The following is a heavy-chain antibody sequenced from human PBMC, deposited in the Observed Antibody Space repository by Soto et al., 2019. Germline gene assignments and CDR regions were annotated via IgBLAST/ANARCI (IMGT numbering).Heavy chain of an antibody. CDR1: GFTFSHFA. J-gene: IGHJ5*02. D-gene: IGHD6-19*01. V-gene: IGHV3-30-3*01. Sequence: QVQLMESGGGVVQPGRSLRLSCAASGFTFSHFAMHWVRRAPGKGLEWVAIISYDGSKKYYGDSVKARFTISRDNSKNTLFLHMNSLRAEDTAIYYCARDVAGKNWFDPWGQGTQVTVSS. CDR2: ISYDGSKK. CDR3: ARDVAGKNWFDP.